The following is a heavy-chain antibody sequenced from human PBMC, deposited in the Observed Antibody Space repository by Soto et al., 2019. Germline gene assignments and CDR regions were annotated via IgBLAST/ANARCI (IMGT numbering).Heavy chain of an antibody. Sequence: GSLRLSCAASGFTFSSYGMHWVRQAPGKGLEWVAVISYDGSNKYYADSVKGRFTISRDNSKNTLYLQMNSLRAEDTAVYYCAKDLGGLYYYYYGMDVWGQGTTVTVSS. CDR2: ISYDGSNK. CDR1: GFTFSSYG. J-gene: IGHJ6*02. CDR3: AKDLGGLYYYYYGMDV. D-gene: IGHD4-17*01. V-gene: IGHV3-30*18.